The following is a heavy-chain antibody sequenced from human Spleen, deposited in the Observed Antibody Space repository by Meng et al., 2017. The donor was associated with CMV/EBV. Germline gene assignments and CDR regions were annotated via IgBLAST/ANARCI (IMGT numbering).Heavy chain of an antibody. D-gene: IGHD2-2*01. CDR1: GFSFSSYG. Sequence: GGSLRLSCAASGFSFSSYGMQWVRQAPGKGLEWVAVIWYDGSNKYYADSVKGRFTISRDNSKNTLYLQMNSLRAEDTAVYYCAKVSEEYCSSTSCYYYYGMDVWGQGTTVTVSS. CDR2: IWYDGSNK. CDR3: AKVSEEYCSSTSCYYYYGMDV. V-gene: IGHV3-33*06. J-gene: IGHJ6*02.